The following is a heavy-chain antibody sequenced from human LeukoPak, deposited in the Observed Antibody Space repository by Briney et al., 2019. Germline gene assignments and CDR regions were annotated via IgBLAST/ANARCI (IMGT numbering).Heavy chain of an antibody. D-gene: IGHD2-21*01. CDR3: ARHGPLLWNYGMDV. J-gene: IGHJ6*02. Sequence: SETLSLTCTVSGGSISSYYWSWIRQPPGKGLEWIGYIYYSGSTNYNPSLKSRVTISVDTSKNQFSLKLSSVTAADTAVYYCARHGPLLWNYGMDVWGQGTTVTVSS. V-gene: IGHV4-59*08. CDR2: IYYSGST. CDR1: GGSISSYY.